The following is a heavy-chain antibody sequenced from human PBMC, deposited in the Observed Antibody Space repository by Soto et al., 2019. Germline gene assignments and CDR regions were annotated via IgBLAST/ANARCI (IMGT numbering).Heavy chain of an antibody. Sequence: EVQLVESGGGLVQPGGSLRLSCAASGFTFSSYSMNWVRQAPGKGLEWVSYISSSSTTIYYADSVKGRFTISRDNAKNSLYLQMNSLRDEDTAVYYCARDYYDSSGYYYSAYWGQGTLVTVSS. V-gene: IGHV3-48*02. D-gene: IGHD3-22*01. CDR2: ISSSSTTI. CDR1: GFTFSSYS. J-gene: IGHJ4*02. CDR3: ARDYYDSSGYYYSAY.